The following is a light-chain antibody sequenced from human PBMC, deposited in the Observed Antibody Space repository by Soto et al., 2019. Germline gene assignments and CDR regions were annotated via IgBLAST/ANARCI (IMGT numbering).Light chain of an antibody. J-gene: IGKJ1*01. CDR1: QSVSSSY. CDR2: AAS. V-gene: IGKV3-20*01. Sequence: EIVLTQSPGTLSLSPGERATLSCRASQSVSSSYLVWHQQKPGQAPRLIIYAASRRDTGIPDRFSGSGAGTEFTRTISRLEPEDVAVDYCQQYGSSTWTFGQGTQVDIK. CDR3: QQYGSSTWT.